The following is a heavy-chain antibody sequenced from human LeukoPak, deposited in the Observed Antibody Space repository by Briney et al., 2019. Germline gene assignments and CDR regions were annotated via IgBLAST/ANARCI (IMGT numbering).Heavy chain of an antibody. D-gene: IGHD1-26*01. CDR3: ARGRWELPYVMPKYYFDY. V-gene: IGHV4-59*12. CDR1: GGSISSYY. J-gene: IGHJ4*02. Sequence: SETLSLTCTVSGGSISSYYWSWIRQPPGKGLEWIGSIYYSGITYYNPSLKSRVTISVDTSKNQFSLKLSSVTAADTAVYYCARGRWELPYVMPKYYFDYWGQGTLVTVSS. CDR2: IYYSGIT.